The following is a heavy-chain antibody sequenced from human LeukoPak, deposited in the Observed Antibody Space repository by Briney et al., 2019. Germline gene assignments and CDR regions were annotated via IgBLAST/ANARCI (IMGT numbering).Heavy chain of an antibody. CDR2: IRSKAYGGTT. Sequence: PGRSLRLSCTASGFTFGDYAMSWVRQAPGKGLEWVGFIRSKAYGGTTEYAASVKGRFTISRDDSKSIAYLQMNSLKTEDTAVYYCTRDPMTYYDFRSGYLSDYWDQGTLVTVSS. CDR1: GFTFGDYA. J-gene: IGHJ4*02. CDR3: TRDPMTYYDFRSGYLSDY. V-gene: IGHV3-49*04. D-gene: IGHD3-3*01.